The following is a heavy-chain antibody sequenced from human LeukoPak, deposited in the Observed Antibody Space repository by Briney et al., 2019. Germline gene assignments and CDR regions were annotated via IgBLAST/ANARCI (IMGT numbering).Heavy chain of an antibody. J-gene: IGHJ4*02. Sequence: GGSLRLSCAVSGFTFSSYAMSWVRQAPGKGLEGVSVISGSGGSTDYADSVKGRFTISRDNSKNTLYLHMNSLRDEDTAVYYCAKVSDSPDYGGYIEYWGQGTLVTVSS. CDR1: GFTFSSYA. V-gene: IGHV3-23*01. D-gene: IGHD4-23*01. CDR3: AKVSDSPDYGGYIEY. CDR2: ISGSGGST.